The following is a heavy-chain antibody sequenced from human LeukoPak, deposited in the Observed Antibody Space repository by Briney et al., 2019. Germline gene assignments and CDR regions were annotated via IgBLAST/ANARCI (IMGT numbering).Heavy chain of an antibody. J-gene: IGHJ4*02. V-gene: IGHV3-49*03. CDR1: GFTFGDYA. CDR2: IRSKAYGGTT. CDR3: TRVLRGYGGYYFDY. D-gene: IGHD4-23*01. Sequence: GGSLRLSCTASGFTFGDYAMSWFRQAPGKGLEWVGFIRSKAYGGTTEYAASVKGRFTIPRDDSKSIAYLQMNSLKTEDTAVYYCTRVLRGYGGYYFDYWGQGTLVTVSS.